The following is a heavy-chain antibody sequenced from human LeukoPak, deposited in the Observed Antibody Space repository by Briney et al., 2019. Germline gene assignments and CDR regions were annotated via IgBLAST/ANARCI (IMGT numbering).Heavy chain of an antibody. Sequence: GASVKASCKASGYTFTSYDINWVRQATGQGLEWMGWMNPNSGNTGYAQKFQGRVTITRNTSISTAYMELSSLRSEDTAVYYCARIRNDYAFDIWGQGTMVTVSS. J-gene: IGHJ3*02. D-gene: IGHD1-1*01. CDR3: ARIRNDYAFDI. CDR2: MNPNSGNT. CDR1: GYTFTSYD. V-gene: IGHV1-8*03.